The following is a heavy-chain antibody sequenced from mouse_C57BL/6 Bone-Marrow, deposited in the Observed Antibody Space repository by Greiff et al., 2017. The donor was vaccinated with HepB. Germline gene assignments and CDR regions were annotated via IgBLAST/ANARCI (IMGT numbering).Heavy chain of an antibody. V-gene: IGHV5-6*01. Sequence: EVKLMESGGDLVKPGGSLKLSCAASGFTFSSYGMSWVRQTPDKRLEWVATISSGGSYTYYPDSVKGRFTISRDNAKNTLYLQMSSLKSEDTAMYYCARHGRTMAYWGQGTLVTVSA. CDR3: ARHGRTMAY. CDR2: ISSGGSYT. D-gene: IGHD1-1*02. J-gene: IGHJ3*01. CDR1: GFTFSSYG.